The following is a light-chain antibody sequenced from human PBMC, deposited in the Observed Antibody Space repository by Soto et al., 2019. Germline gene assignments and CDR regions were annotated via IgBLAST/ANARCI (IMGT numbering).Light chain of an antibody. V-gene: IGKV1-5*03. Sequence: DIQMTQSPSTLSASVGDRVTITCRASQSVANWLAWFQQKAGKPPKLLIYKVSTLECGVPSRFSGSGSGTEFTLTISSLQPDDFATYYCQQYNTNPWTFGHGTKVEIK. CDR2: KVS. CDR3: QQYNTNPWT. CDR1: QSVANW. J-gene: IGKJ1*01.